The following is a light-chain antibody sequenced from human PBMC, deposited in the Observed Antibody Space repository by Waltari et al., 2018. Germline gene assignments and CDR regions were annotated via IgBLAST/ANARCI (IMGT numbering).Light chain of an antibody. CDR3: QTGGHGTWV. V-gene: IGLV4-69*01. CDR2: VNSDGRH. Sequence: QLVLTQSPSASASLGASVKLTCTLSSGHSSNVIAWHQQQLEKGPRYLMKVNSDGRHIKGDEIPARFSGSSSGAEHYLTISSLQSEDEADYYCQTGGHGTWVFGGGTKLTVL. J-gene: IGLJ3*02. CDR1: SGHSSNV.